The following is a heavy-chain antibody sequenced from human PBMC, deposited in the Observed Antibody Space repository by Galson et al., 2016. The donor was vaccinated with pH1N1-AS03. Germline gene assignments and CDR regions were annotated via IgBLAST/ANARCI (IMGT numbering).Heavy chain of an antibody. CDR3: AKDKGLGGGSCYQY. V-gene: IGHV3-23*01. Sequence: SLRLSCAASGFTFGSFAMSWVRQAPGKGLEWVSAISGSGNNTYYGDSVKGRLTISRDNSKNMLYLQMNCLRAEDTAVYYCAKDKGLGGGSCYQYWGQGTLVTVSS. CDR2: ISGSGNNT. D-gene: IGHD2-15*01. CDR1: GFTFGSFA. J-gene: IGHJ4*02.